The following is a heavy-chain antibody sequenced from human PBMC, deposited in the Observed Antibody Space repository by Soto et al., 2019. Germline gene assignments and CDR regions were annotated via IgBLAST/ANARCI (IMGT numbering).Heavy chain of an antibody. D-gene: IGHD6-19*01. CDR3: ARDSSGWYGWFDP. CDR2: INAGNGNT. Sequence: ASVKVSCKASGYTFTSNAMHWVRQAPGQRLEWMGWINAGNGNTKYSQKFQGRVTITRDTSASTAYMELSSLRSEDTAVYYCARDSSGWYGWFDPWGQGTLVTVSS. J-gene: IGHJ5*02. V-gene: IGHV1-3*01. CDR1: GYTFTSNA.